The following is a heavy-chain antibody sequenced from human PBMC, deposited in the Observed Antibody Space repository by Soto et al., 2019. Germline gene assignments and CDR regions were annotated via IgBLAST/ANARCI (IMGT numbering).Heavy chain of an antibody. CDR2: IDWDDDK. CDR3: ARTATTVTYSYYYYSMDV. Sequence: SGPTLVNPTQTLTLTCTFSGFSLSTSGMCVSWIRQPPGKALEWLARIDWDDDKYYSTSLKTRLTISKDTSKNQVVLTMTNMDPVDTATYYCARTATTVTYSYYYYSMDVWGKGTTVTVSS. D-gene: IGHD4-17*01. CDR1: GFSLSTSGMC. J-gene: IGHJ6*03. V-gene: IGHV2-70*11.